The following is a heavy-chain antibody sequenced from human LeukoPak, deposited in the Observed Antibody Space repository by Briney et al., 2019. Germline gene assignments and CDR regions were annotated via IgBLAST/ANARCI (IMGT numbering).Heavy chain of an antibody. J-gene: IGHJ4*02. D-gene: IGHD4-17*01. CDR2: IRGGGGST. V-gene: IGHV3-23*01. CDR1: GFTFSTYA. CDR3: AKDLYGDYGGIDY. Sequence: PGGSLRLSCAASGFTFSTYAMTCVRQAPGKGLEWVSVIRGGGGSTYYADSVKGRFTISRDNSKNTLYLQMNSLKAEDTARYYCAKDLYGDYGGIDYWGQGTLVTVSS.